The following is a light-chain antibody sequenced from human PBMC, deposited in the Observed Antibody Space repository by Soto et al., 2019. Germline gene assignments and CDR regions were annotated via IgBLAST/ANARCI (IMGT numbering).Light chain of an antibody. CDR3: QSYDRSLSGSL. J-gene: IGLJ3*02. CDR2: DNS. CDR1: SSNIGAGFD. V-gene: IGLV1-40*01. Sequence: QSVLTQPPSVSGAPGQRVNISCTGTSSNIGAGFDVHWYQQLPGEAPKLFIFDNSNRPSGVPDRISGSKSGTSASLSITGLQAEDEADYYCQSYDRSLSGSLFGGGTKVTVL.